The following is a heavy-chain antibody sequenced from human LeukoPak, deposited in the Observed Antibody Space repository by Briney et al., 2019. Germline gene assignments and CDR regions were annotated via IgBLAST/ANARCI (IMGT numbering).Heavy chain of an antibody. J-gene: IGHJ4*02. CDR3: ARVDDDFWSGYYLTDY. D-gene: IGHD3-3*01. CDR2: MNPNSGNT. CDR1: GYTFTSYD. Sequence: GASVKVSCKASGYTFTSYDINWVRQATGQGLEWMGWMNPNSGNTGYAQKFQGRVTMTRNTSISTAYMELSSLRSDDTAVYYCARVDDDFWSGYYLTDYWGQGTLVTVSS. V-gene: IGHV1-8*01.